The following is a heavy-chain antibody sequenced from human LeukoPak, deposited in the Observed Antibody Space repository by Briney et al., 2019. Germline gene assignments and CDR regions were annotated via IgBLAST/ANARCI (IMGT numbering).Heavy chain of an antibody. D-gene: IGHD3-22*01. CDR1: GFTFSNYA. Sequence: GGSLRLSCAASGFTFSNYAMNWVRQAPGKGLEWVSGISGSSGGTYYADSVKGRFTISRDNSKNTVYLQMNSLRAEDTAIYYCAKKTPYYYGITGYSLEDWGQGTLVTVSS. J-gene: IGHJ4*02. CDR3: AKKTPYYYGITGYSLED. CDR2: ISGSSGGT. V-gene: IGHV3-23*01.